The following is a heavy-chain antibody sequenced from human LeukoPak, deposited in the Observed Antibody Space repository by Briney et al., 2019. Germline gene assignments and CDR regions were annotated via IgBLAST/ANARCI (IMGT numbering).Heavy chain of an antibody. J-gene: IGHJ6*02. Sequence: SETLSLTCTVSGDSISSGGSYWSWTRQHPGEGLEWIGYIYYSGTTNYNPSLKSRVTISVDTSKNQFSLKLSPVTAADTAVYYCARAACSSTSCYAGYYYGMDVWGQGTTVTVSS. CDR1: GDSISSGGSY. CDR2: IYYSGTT. D-gene: IGHD2-2*01. V-gene: IGHV4-31*03. CDR3: ARAACSSTSCYAGYYYGMDV.